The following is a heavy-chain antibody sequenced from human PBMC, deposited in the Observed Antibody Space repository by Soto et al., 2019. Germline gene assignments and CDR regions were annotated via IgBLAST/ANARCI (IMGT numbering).Heavy chain of an antibody. Sequence: SGPTLVNPTETLTLTCTVSGFSLSNARMGVSWIRQPPGKALEWLAHIFSNDEKSYSTSLKSRLTISKDTSKNQVVLTMTSMAAVDTAVFYCAGNGRCSRSGNGWFDPWGQGALVTVSS. CDR3: AGNGRCSRSGNGWFDP. CDR1: GFSLSNARMG. V-gene: IGHV2-26*01. D-gene: IGHD2-2*01. J-gene: IGHJ5*02. CDR2: IFSNDEK.